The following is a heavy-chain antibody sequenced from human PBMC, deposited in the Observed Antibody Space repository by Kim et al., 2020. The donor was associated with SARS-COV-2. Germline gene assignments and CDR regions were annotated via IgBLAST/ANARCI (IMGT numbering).Heavy chain of an antibody. CDR3: ARDPMATIHFFEY. D-gene: IGHD5-12*01. Sequence: YTPTLKSRVTIAVDTSKNQFSRMMSSVTAADTAVYYCARDPMATIHFFEYWGHGTLATVSS. J-gene: IGHJ5*01. V-gene: IGHV4-39*07.